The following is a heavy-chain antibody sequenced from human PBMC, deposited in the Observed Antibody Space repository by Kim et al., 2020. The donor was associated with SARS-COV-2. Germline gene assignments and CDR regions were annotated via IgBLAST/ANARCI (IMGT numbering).Heavy chain of an antibody. D-gene: IGHD6-19*01. J-gene: IGHJ4*02. CDR3: ARDSSSLGYSSGWYDY. CDR1: GGSISSYY. CDR2: IYYSGST. Sequence: SETLSLTCTVSGGSISSYYWSWIRQPPGKGLEWIGYIYYSGSTNYNPSLKSRVTISVDTSKNQFSLKLSSVTAADTAVYYCARDSSSLGYSSGWYDYWGQGTLVTVSS. V-gene: IGHV4-59*01.